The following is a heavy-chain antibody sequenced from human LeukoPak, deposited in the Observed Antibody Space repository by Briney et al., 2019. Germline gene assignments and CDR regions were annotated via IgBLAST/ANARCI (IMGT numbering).Heavy chain of an antibody. D-gene: IGHD6-19*01. Sequence: GSLXXXXAASGFTFSNAWMXWVRQAPGKGXEWXGRIKSKTDGGTTDYAAPVKGRFTISRDDSKNTLYLQMNSLKTEDTAVYYCTTEAVAGLDAFDIWGQGTMVTVSS. V-gene: IGHV3-15*01. CDR2: IKSKTDGGTT. CDR1: GFTFSNAW. CDR3: TTEAVAGLDAFDI. J-gene: IGHJ3*02.